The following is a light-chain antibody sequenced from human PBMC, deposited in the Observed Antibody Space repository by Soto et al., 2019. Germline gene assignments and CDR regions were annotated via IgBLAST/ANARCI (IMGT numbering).Light chain of an antibody. Sequence: TQSPSTLSLSPGERATLSCRASQSVSSYLAWYRQKPGQAPRLLIYDASNRATGIPARFSGSGSGTDFTLTVSSLEPEDFAVYYCQQRSNWPITFGQGTRLEIK. V-gene: IGKV3-11*01. CDR1: QSVSSY. CDR3: QQRSNWPIT. J-gene: IGKJ5*01. CDR2: DAS.